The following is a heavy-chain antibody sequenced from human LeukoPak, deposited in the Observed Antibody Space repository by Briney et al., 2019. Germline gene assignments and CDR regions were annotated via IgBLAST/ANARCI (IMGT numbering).Heavy chain of an antibody. J-gene: IGHJ4*02. CDR1: GGSINSGSDY. Sequence: PSQTLSLTCTVSGGSINSGSDYWTWIRQPPGKGLEWIGSMYYSGSTYYNPSLKSRVTISVDTSKNQFSLKLSSVTAADTAVYYCATETYYFGSGSSRPVDYWGQGTLVTVSS. D-gene: IGHD3-10*01. V-gene: IGHV4-39*07. CDR3: ATETYYFGSGSSRPVDY. CDR2: MYYSGST.